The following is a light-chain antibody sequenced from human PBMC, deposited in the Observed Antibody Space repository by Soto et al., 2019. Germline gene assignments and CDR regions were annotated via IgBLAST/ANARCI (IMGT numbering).Light chain of an antibody. Sequence: DIVMTQSPLSLPVTPGEPASISCRSSQSLLHSNGYNYLDWYLQKPGQSPQLLIYLGSNRASGVPERFSGSGSGTDFTLKISRVEAEDVGVYYCMQALQTQRTFGQGTKVEIK. J-gene: IGKJ1*01. V-gene: IGKV2-28*01. CDR2: LGS. CDR1: QSLLHSNGYNY. CDR3: MQALQTQRT.